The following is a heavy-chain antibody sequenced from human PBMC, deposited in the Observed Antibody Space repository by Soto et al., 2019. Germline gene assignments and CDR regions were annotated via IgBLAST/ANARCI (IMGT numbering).Heavy chain of an antibody. J-gene: IGHJ6*02. Sequence: SETLSLTCAVYGGSFSGYYWSWIRQPPGKGLEWIGEINHSGSTNYNPSLKSRVTISVDTSKNQFSLKLSSVTAADTAVYYCARGRTVRGVIKDYYYYYGMDVWGQGTTVTVSS. V-gene: IGHV4-34*01. CDR3: ARGRTVRGVIKDYYYYYGMDV. CDR2: INHSGST. D-gene: IGHD3-10*01. CDR1: GGSFSGYY.